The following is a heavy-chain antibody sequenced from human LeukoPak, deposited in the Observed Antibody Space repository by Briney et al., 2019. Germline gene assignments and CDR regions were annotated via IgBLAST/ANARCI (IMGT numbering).Heavy chain of an antibody. CDR3: ARPIAVAENWFVP. Sequence: GGSLRLSCVASGFTFRSYWMSWVRQAPGKGLEWVANINQDGSEIYYVDPVKGRFTISRDNAKNSLSLQMNSLRAEDTAVYYCARPIAVAENWFVPWGQGTLVTVSS. V-gene: IGHV3-7*01. J-gene: IGHJ5*02. D-gene: IGHD6-19*01. CDR2: INQDGSEI. CDR1: GFTFRSYW.